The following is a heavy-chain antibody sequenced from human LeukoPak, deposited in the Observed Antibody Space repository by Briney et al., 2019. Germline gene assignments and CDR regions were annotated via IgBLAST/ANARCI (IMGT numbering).Heavy chain of an antibody. CDR2: IIPIFGTA. Sequence: SVKVSCKASGGTFSSYAISWVRQAPGQGLEWMGGIIPIFGTANCAQKFQGRVTITADESTSTAYMELSSLRSEDTAVYYCARGGGWEIYYFDYWGQGTLVTVSS. D-gene: IGHD1-26*01. V-gene: IGHV1-69*13. CDR3: ARGGGWEIYYFDY. CDR1: GGTFSSYA. J-gene: IGHJ4*02.